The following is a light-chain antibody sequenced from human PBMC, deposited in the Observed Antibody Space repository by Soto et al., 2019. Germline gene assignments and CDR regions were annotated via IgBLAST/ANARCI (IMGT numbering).Light chain of an antibody. V-gene: IGKV1-5*03. CDR2: KAS. J-gene: IGKJ4*01. CDR1: QSISSW. Sequence: DIQMTQSSSPLSASVGDRVTITCKSSQSISSWLAWYQQKPGKAPKLLIYKASSLESGVPSRFSGSGSGTEFTLTISSLQPEDFATYYCQQYNSYSPLTFGGGTKVDIK. CDR3: QQYNSYSPLT.